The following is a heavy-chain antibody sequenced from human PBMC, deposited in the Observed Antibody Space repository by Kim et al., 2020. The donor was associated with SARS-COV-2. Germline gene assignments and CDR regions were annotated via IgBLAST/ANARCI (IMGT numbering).Heavy chain of an antibody. CDR3: ARYAFITMVRGVIIAPFDY. Sequence: GRFTNSRDNAKNSLYLQMNSLRAEDTALYYCARYAFITMVRGVIIAPFDYWGQGTLVTVSS. D-gene: IGHD3-10*01. J-gene: IGHJ4*02. V-gene: IGHV3-20*03.